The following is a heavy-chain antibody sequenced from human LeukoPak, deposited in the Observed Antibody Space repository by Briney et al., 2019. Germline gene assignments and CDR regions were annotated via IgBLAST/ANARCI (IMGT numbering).Heavy chain of an antibody. V-gene: IGHV4-61*01. Sequence: SETLSLTCTVSGDSVSSTNYYWSWIRQSPGKGLEWIGYFYYSGSTYYNPSLKSRVTISVDTSKNQFSLKLSSVTAADTAVYYCARAKGGYYDSSGYYPDYWGQGTLVTVSS. CDR2: FYYSGST. CDR3: ARAKGGYYDSSGYYPDY. CDR1: GDSVSSTNYY. J-gene: IGHJ4*02. D-gene: IGHD3-22*01.